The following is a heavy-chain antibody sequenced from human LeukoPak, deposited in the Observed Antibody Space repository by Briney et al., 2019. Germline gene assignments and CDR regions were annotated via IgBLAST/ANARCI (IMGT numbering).Heavy chain of an antibody. D-gene: IGHD3-3*01. J-gene: IGHJ4*02. Sequence: GASVKVSCKASGYTFTNYYMHWVRQAPGQGLEWMGILNPSAGSTGYAQKFKGRVTMTRDTSTSTVYMELSSLRSEDTAVYYCARDKSTTVRFLQYYWGQGTLVTVSS. CDR1: GYTFTNYY. CDR2: LNPSAGST. V-gene: IGHV1-46*01. CDR3: ARDKSTTVRFLQYY.